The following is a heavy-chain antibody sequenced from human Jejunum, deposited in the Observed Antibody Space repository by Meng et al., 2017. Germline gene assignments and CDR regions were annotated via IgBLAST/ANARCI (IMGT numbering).Heavy chain of an antibody. CDR2: MQDDGSDI. V-gene: IGHV3-74*01. Sequence: GGSLRLSCAASGFSLKTYWMHWVRQVPGKGLVWVSRMQDDGSDIRYADSVKGRFTISRDSAKNTLYLQMDSLRAEDTAVYYCARDVGALYGMDVWGQGTRVTVSS. D-gene: IGHD1-26*01. CDR3: ARDVGALYGMDV. CDR1: GFSLKTYW. J-gene: IGHJ6*02.